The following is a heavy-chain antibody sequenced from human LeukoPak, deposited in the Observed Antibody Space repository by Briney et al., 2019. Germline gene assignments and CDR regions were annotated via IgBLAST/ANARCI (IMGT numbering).Heavy chain of an antibody. CDR2: ISGRGGRT. CDR3: ARDVYYGSGSYSNDAFDI. Sequence: GGSLRLSCAASGFTFSNYGMSWVRQAPGKGLEWVSAISGRGGRTDYADSVKGRFTISRDNSKNTLYLETNYLRAEDMAVYYCARDVYYGSGSYSNDAFDIWGQGTMVTVSS. J-gene: IGHJ3*02. CDR1: GFTFSNYG. V-gene: IGHV3-23*01. D-gene: IGHD3-10*01.